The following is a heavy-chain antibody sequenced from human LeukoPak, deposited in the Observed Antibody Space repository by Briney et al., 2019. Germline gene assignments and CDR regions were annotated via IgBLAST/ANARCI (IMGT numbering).Heavy chain of an antibody. CDR2: VYYSGAT. D-gene: IGHD5-24*01. CDR3: ARDFYLDGYPSFYY. Sequence: PSETLSLTFTVSGGSICSYFLSWIRQPPGKGLEWIGYVYYSGATNYNPYLKSRVTISVDTSKNQFSLKLSSVTAADTAVYFCARDFYLDGYPSFYYWSQGTLVTVSS. V-gene: IGHV4-59*01. J-gene: IGHJ4*02. CDR1: GGSICSYF.